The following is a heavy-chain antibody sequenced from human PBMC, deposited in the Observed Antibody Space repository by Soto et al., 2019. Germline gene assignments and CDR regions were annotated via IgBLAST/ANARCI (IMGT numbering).Heavy chain of an antibody. CDR3: ARRPGSWFDP. CDR1: GYSFTTSW. V-gene: IGHV5-51*01. D-gene: IGHD3-10*01. Sequence: PXEFLNTSGTASGYSFTTSWIGLVRQMPGKGLEWMGIIFPSDSDTRYSPSFQGQVTISVDKSIRTAYLQWSSLKDSDTAMYYCARRPGSWFDPWGQGTLVTVYS. J-gene: IGHJ5*02. CDR2: IFPSDSDT.